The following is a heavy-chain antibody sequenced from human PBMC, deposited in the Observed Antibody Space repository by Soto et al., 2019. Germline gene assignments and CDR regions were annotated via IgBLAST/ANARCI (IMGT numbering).Heavy chain of an antibody. Sequence: SETLSLTCTVSGGSISSYYWSWIRQPPGKGLEWIGYISYSGSTNYNPSLKSRVTISVGTSKNQFSLRLSSVTAADTAVYYCARGSSWNYFDCWGQGTLVTVSS. J-gene: IGHJ4*02. CDR1: GGSISSYY. D-gene: IGHD6-13*01. V-gene: IGHV4-59*01. CDR3: ARGSSWNYFDC. CDR2: ISYSGST.